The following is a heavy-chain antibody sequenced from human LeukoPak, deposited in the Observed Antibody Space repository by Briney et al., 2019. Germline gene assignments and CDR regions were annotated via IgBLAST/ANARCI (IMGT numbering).Heavy chain of an antibody. Sequence: SETLSLTCTVSGGSISSSSYYRGWIRQPPGKGLEWIGSIYYSGSTYYNPSLKSRVTISVDTSKNQFSLKLSSVTAADTAVYYCASPVVPAATHSYWDPGMDVWGQGTTVTVSS. D-gene: IGHD2-2*01. CDR1: GGSISSSSYY. J-gene: IGHJ6*02. CDR3: ASPVVPAATHSYWDPGMDV. V-gene: IGHV4-39*01. CDR2: IYYSGST.